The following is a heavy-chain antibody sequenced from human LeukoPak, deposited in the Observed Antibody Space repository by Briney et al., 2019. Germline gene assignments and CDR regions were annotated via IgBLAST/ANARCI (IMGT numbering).Heavy chain of an antibody. V-gene: IGHV1-8*01. CDR1: GYTFTSYD. CDR3: ATRWDSSGWGYLFDY. Sequence: ASVKVSCKASGYTFTSYDINWVRQATGQGLEWMGWMNPNSGNTGYAQKFQGRVTMTRNTSISTAYMELSSLRSEDTAVYYCATRWDSSGWGYLFDYWGQGTLVTVSS. CDR2: MNPNSGNT. D-gene: IGHD6-19*01. J-gene: IGHJ4*02.